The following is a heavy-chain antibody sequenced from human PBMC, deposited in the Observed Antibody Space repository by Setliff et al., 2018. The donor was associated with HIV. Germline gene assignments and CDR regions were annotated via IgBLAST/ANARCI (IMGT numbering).Heavy chain of an antibody. Sequence: SETLSLTCTVSGGSITSSTYYWDWIRQPPGKGLEWIGEINHSGSTNYNPSLKSRVTMSVDTSKNQFSLNLNSVTAADTAVYYCARYRRFADYIDVWGKGTTVTVSS. CDR3: ARYRRFADYIDV. J-gene: IGHJ6*03. CDR1: GGSITSSTYY. V-gene: IGHV4-39*07. D-gene: IGHD1-26*01. CDR2: INHSGST.